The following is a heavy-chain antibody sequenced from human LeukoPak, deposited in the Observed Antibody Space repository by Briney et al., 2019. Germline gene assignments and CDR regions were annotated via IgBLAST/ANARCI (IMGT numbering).Heavy chain of an antibody. Sequence: SETLSLTRTVSGGSISSSSYYWGWIRQPPGKGLEWIGSIYYSGSTYYNPSLKSRVTISVDTSKNQFSLKLSSETAADTAVYYCARHGDTAMVDYWGQGTLVTVSS. CDR1: GGSISSSSYY. CDR2: IYYSGST. V-gene: IGHV4-39*01. D-gene: IGHD5-18*01. J-gene: IGHJ4*02. CDR3: ARHGDTAMVDY.